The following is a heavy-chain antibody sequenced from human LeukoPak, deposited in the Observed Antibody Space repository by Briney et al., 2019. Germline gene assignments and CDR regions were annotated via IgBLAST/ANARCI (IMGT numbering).Heavy chain of an antibody. D-gene: IGHD3-22*01. CDR3: ARPYYDSSGYHNGAFDY. Sequence: GGSLRLSCAASGFTFSSYAMHWVRQAPGKGLEWVAVISYDGSNKYYADSVKGRFTISRDNSKNTLYLQMNSLRAEDTAVYYCARPYYDSSGYHNGAFDYWGQGTLVTVSS. CDR2: ISYDGSNK. J-gene: IGHJ4*02. V-gene: IGHV3-30-3*01. CDR1: GFTFSSYA.